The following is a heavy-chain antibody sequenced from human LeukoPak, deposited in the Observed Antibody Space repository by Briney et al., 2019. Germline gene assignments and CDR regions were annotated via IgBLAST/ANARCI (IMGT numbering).Heavy chain of an antibody. D-gene: IGHD3-16*01. CDR1: GGSFSGYY. V-gene: IGHV4-34*01. J-gene: IGHJ4*02. Sequence: PSETLSLTCAVYGGSFSGYYWSWIRQPPGKGLEWIGEINHSGSTNYNPSLKSRVTISVDTSKNQFSLKLSSVTAADTAVYYCVRSTTLGWHHYGGNDYWGQGTLVTVSS. CDR3: VRSTTLGWHHYGGNDY. CDR2: INHSGST.